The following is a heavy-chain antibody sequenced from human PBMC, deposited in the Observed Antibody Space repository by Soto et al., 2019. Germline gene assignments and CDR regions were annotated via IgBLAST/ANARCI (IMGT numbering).Heavy chain of an antibody. CDR2: IYYSGST. D-gene: IGHD2-21*02. CDR3: ARERTVVTPFDY. CDR1: GGSISSYY. Sequence: SETLSLTCTVSGGSISSYYWSWIRQPPGKGLEWIGYIYYSGSTNYNPSLKSRVTISVDTSKNQFSLKLSSVTAADTAVYYCARERTVVTPFDYWGQGTLVTVSS. V-gene: IGHV4-59*01. J-gene: IGHJ4*02.